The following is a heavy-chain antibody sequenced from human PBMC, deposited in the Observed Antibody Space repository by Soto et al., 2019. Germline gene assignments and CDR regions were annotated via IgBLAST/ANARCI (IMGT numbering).Heavy chain of an antibody. V-gene: IGHV4-39*01. Sequence: NPSETLSLTCTVSGGSISSSSYYWGWIRQPPGKGLEWIGSIYYSGSTYYNPSLKSRVTISVDTSKNQFSLKLSSVTAADTAVYYCARHRTGRYYYYYGMDVWGQGTTVTVSS. CDR2: IYYSGST. J-gene: IGHJ6*02. D-gene: IGHD3-9*01. CDR1: GGSISSSSYY. CDR3: ARHRTGRYYYYYGMDV.